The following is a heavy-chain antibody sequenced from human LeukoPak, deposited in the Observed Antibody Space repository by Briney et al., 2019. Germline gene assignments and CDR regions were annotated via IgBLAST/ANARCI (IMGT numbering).Heavy chain of an antibody. J-gene: IGHJ6*03. D-gene: IGHD1-26*01. CDR2: INHSGST. CDR1: GVSFSGYY. V-gene: IGHV4-34*01. CDR3: ARGWGSGSYSYYYYYMDV. Sequence: SETLSLTCAVYGVSFSGYYWSWIRQPPGKGLEWIGEINHSGSTNYNPSLKSRVTISVDTSKNQFSLKLSSVTAADTAVYYCARGWGSGSYSYYYYYMDVWGKGTTVTVSS.